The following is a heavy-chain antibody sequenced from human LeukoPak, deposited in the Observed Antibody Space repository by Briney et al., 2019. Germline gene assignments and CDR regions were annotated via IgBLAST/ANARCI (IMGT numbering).Heavy chain of an antibody. Sequence: SETLSLTCAVYGGSFSGYYWSWIRQPPGKGLEWIGEINHSGSTNYNPSLKSRVTISVDTSKNQFSLKLSSVTAADTAVYYCARCPRHNWFDPWGQGTLVTVSS. V-gene: IGHV4-34*01. CDR3: ARCPRHNWFDP. CDR1: GGSFSGYY. J-gene: IGHJ5*02. CDR2: INHSGST.